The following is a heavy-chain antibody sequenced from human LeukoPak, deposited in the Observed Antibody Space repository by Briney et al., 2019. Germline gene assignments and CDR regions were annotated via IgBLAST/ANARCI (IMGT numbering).Heavy chain of an antibody. CDR1: GDSISFSSDY. CDR2: IYYTGNT. D-gene: IGHD3/OR15-3a*01. J-gene: IGHJ4*02. CDR3: AGALPPLTEDWLLQVPDY. Sequence: PSETLSLTCSVSGDSISFSSDYWGWIRQPPGKGLEWIGSIYYTGNTYYNPSLRSRVTIPVDTSKNQFSLKLSSVTAADTAVYYCAGALPPLTEDWLLQVPDYWGQGTLVTVSS. V-gene: IGHV4-39*01.